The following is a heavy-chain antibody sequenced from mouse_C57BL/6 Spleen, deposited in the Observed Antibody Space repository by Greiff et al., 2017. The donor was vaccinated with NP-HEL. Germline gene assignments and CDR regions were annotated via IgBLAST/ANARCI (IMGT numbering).Heavy chain of an antibody. Sequence: DVKLVESGGGLVKPGGSLKLSCAASGFTFSDYGMHWVRQAPEKGLEWVAYISSGSSTIYYADTVKGRFTISRDNAKNTLFLQMTSLRSEDTAMYYCARTQPGTEGLFDYWGQGTTLTVSS. D-gene: IGHD2-14*01. CDR2: ISSGSSTI. CDR1: GFTFSDYG. J-gene: IGHJ2*01. CDR3: ARTQPGTEGLFDY. V-gene: IGHV5-17*01.